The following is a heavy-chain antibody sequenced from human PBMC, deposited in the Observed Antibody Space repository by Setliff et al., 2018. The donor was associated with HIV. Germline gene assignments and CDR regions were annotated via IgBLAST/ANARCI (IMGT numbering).Heavy chain of an antibody. J-gene: IGHJ6*03. CDR3: AREDTAPPDYYYSYMDV. CDR2: INPNTGDT. CDR1: GYTFTGYY. V-gene: IGHV1-2*02. D-gene: IGHD5-18*01. Sequence: ASVKVSCKASGYTFTGYYMHWVRQAPGQGLEWMGWINPNTGDTNYAQNFQGRVTMTRDTSIRTAHMYLSSLRSDDTAIYFCAREDTAPPDYYYSYMDVWGKGTTVTVS.